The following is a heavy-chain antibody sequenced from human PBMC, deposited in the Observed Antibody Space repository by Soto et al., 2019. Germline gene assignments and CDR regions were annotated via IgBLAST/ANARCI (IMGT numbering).Heavy chain of an antibody. V-gene: IGHV1-2*02. D-gene: IGHD5-12*01. Sequence: ASVKVSCKAYGYTFTGYYMHWVRQAPGQGLEWMGWINPDSGGTNYAQKFQGRVTMTRDTSISTAYMELSRLRSDDTAVYYCARGPSGYDFEGVYWGQGTLVTVSS. CDR1: GYTFTGYY. CDR2: INPDSGGT. CDR3: ARGPSGYDFEGVY. J-gene: IGHJ4*02.